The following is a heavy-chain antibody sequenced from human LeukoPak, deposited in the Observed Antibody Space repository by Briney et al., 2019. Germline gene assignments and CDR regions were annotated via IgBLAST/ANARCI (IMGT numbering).Heavy chain of an antibody. Sequence: SETLSLTCTVSGGSISSDYWSWIRQPAAKGLEWIRRIYTSGSTNYNPSLTSRVTISVDTSKNQFSLKLSSVTAADTAVYYCARDLGYSGSYNRFDPWGQGTLVTVSS. CDR1: GGSISSDY. CDR2: IYTSGST. J-gene: IGHJ5*02. V-gene: IGHV4-4*07. CDR3: ARDLGYSGSYNRFDP. D-gene: IGHD1-26*01.